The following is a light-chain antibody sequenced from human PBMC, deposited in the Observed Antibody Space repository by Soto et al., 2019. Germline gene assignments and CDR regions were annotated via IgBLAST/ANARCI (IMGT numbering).Light chain of an antibody. V-gene: IGKV1-39*01. Sequence: DIQMTQSPSSLSASVGDRVTITCRASQSISSYLDWYQQKPGKATKLLIYAASSLQSGVPSRFSGSGSGTDFTLTISSLQTEDFATYYCQQSYSTPRTFGQGTKVEIK. CDR3: QQSYSTPRT. CDR1: QSISSY. CDR2: AAS. J-gene: IGKJ1*01.